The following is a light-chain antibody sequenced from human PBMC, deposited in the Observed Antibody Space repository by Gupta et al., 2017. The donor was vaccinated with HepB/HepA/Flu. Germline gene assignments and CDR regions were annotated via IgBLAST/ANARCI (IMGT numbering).Light chain of an antibody. CDR3: CSYAGSETYI. Sequence: QFALTHPRSVSGSPGQSVAVSCAGSSSNVGAYNYVFWYQQHPGKAPKLIIYDVNKRPSGVPDRFSGSKSDNTASLTISGLQAEDESDYYCCSYAGSETYIFGTGTTVTVL. CDR1: SSNVGAYNY. V-gene: IGLV2-11*01. CDR2: DVN. J-gene: IGLJ1*01.